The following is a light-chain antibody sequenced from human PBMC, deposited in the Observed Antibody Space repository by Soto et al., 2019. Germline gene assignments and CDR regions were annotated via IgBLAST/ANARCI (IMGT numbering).Light chain of an antibody. CDR1: QGIDSY. V-gene: IGKV3-15*01. Sequence: TQSPTSLSASVGDRVTIPCRASQGIDSYLAWYQLKPGQAPRLLIYGAATRATGIPAKFSGSGSRTEFSLTISSLQSEDSAVYYCQQYNIWSLYTFGQGTKLEIK. J-gene: IGKJ2*01. CDR2: GAA. CDR3: QQYNIWSLYT.